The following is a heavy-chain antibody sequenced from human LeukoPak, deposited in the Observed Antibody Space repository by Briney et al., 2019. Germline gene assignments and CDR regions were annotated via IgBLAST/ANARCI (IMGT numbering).Heavy chain of an antibody. CDR2: INTYSGDT. J-gene: IGHJ6*02. D-gene: IGHD6-6*01. Sequence: GASVKVSCKASGYAFTRYGISWVRQAPGQGLDWMGWINTYSGDTKYAQRLQGRVTLTTDTSTNTVYMELRSLRSDDTAVYYCAREQDVAASVDYFYYGLDVWGQGTTVTVSS. CDR1: GYAFTRYG. CDR3: AREQDVAASVDYFYYGLDV. V-gene: IGHV1-18*01.